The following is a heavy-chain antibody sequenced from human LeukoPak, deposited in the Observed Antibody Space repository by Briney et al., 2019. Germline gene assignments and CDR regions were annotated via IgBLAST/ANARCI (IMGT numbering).Heavy chain of an antibody. CDR2: ISGSATRI. Sequence: PGGSLRLSCAASGFTFSSYAMSWVRQAPGKGLEWGSGISGSATRIFYADSVKGRFTISRDNSKSTLYLQMNSLRADDTAVYYCAKYYYASSDRGGFDYWGQGTLVTVSS. CDR1: GFTFSSYA. J-gene: IGHJ4*02. CDR3: AKYYYASSDRGGFDY. D-gene: IGHD3-22*01. V-gene: IGHV3-23*01.